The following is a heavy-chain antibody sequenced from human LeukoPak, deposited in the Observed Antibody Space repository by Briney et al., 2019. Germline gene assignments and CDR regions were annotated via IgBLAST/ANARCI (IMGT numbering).Heavy chain of an antibody. CDR3: ARDRSSLGLWFGELRN. Sequence: PGGSLRLSCAASGFTFSSYWMHWVRQAPGKGLVWGSRIYSVGSSTNYADSVKGRFTISRDNAKNTLYLQMNSLRAEDTAVYYCARDRSSLGLWFGELRNWGQGTLVTVSS. J-gene: IGHJ4*02. V-gene: IGHV3-74*01. D-gene: IGHD3-10*01. CDR2: IYSVGSST. CDR1: GFTFSSYW.